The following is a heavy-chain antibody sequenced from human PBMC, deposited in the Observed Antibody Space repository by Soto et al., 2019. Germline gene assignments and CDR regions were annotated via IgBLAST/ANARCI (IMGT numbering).Heavy chain of an antibody. Sequence: QVQLQESGPGLVKPSETLSLTCTVSGGAISSYYWSWIRQPPGKGLEWIGYIYYSGSTNYNPSLKSRVTISVDTSKNQFSLKMSSVTAADTDVYYCARLATRYYFDYWGQGTLVTVSS. CDR2: IYYSGST. D-gene: IGHD1-1*01. CDR1: GGAISSYY. J-gene: IGHJ4*02. CDR3: ARLATRYYFDY. V-gene: IGHV4-59*01.